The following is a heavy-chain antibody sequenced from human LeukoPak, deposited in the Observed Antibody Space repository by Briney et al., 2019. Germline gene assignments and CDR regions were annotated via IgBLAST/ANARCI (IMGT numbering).Heavy chain of an antibody. D-gene: IGHD3-3*01. CDR2: IWYGGSNK. CDR1: GFTFSNYG. J-gene: IGHJ4*02. CDR3: ARDLPMEY. V-gene: IGHV3-33*01. Sequence: PGGSLRLSCAASGFTFSNYGMHWVRQAPGKGLEWVAVIWYGGSNKYYADSVKGRFTISRDNSKNTLYLQMNSLRAEDTAVYYCARDLPMEYWGQGTLVTVSS.